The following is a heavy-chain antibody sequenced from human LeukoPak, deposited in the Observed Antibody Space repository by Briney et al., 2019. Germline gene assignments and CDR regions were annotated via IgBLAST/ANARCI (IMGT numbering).Heavy chain of an antibody. CDR1: GFTFGSYA. V-gene: IGHV3-23*01. CDR2: ISGSGGST. J-gene: IGHJ4*02. CDR3: AKVRSGPSDY. D-gene: IGHD6-19*01. Sequence: PGGPLRLSCAASGFTFGSYAMSWVRQAPRKGLEWVSAISGSGGSTYYADSVKGRFTISRDNSKNTLYLQMNSLRAEDTAVYYCAKVRSGPSDYWGQGTLVTVSS.